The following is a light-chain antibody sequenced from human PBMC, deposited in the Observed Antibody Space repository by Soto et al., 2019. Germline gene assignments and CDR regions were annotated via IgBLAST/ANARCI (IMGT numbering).Light chain of an antibody. J-gene: IGLJ2*01. Sequence: QSVLTQPASVSGSPGQSITISCTGTSSDVGGYNYVSWYQQHPGKAPKLMIYDVSNRPSGVSNRFSGSKSGNTASLTISWLQAEDEADYYCRSYTSSSTQVFGGGTKLTVL. V-gene: IGLV2-14*01. CDR3: RSYTSSSTQV. CDR1: SSDVGGYNY. CDR2: DVS.